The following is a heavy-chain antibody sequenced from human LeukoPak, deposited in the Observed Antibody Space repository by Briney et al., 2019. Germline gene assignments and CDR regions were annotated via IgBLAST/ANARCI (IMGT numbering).Heavy chain of an antibody. V-gene: IGHV4-59*08. D-gene: IGHD7-27*01. CDR3: ARGWGYFDS. CDR2: IYYSGST. Sequence: SQTLSLTCTVSGGSVGSYYSSWIRHPPGKSLEWIDYIYYSGSTNYSPSLKSRVTISVDTSKNQFSLKLSSVTAADTAVYYCARGWGYFDSWGQGTLVTVSS. J-gene: IGHJ4*02. CDR1: GGSVGSYY.